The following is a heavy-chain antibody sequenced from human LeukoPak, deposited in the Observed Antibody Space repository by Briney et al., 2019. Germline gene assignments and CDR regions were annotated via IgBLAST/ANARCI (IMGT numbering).Heavy chain of an antibody. Sequence: PGGSLRLSCATSGFTFSNFGMHWVRQAPGKGLEWVAVIWYDGSNKYYADSVKGRFTISRDNSKNTLYLQMNSLRAEDTAVYYCVGGTGWLPLTWGQGTLVTVSS. D-gene: IGHD6-19*01. V-gene: IGHV3-33*01. CDR2: IWYDGSNK. CDR3: VGGTGWLPLT. J-gene: IGHJ5*01. CDR1: GFTFSNFG.